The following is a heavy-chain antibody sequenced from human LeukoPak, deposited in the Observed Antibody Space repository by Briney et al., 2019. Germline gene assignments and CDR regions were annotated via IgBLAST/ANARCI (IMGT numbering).Heavy chain of an antibody. CDR1: GNTFTRYA. CDR3: ARELKVGAFDL. V-gene: IGHV7-4-1*02. J-gene: IGHJ3*01. D-gene: IGHD3-22*01. CDR2: INTNTGKA. Sequence: ASVKVSCKASGNTFTRYAMNWVRQAPGQGLEWVGWINTNTGKASYAQGFTGRFVFSLDTSVSTTFLQISSLKAEDTAVYYCARELKVGAFDLWGQGTMVTVSS.